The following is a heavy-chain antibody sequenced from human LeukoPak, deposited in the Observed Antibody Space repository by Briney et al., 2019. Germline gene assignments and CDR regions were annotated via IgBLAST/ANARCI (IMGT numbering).Heavy chain of an antibody. CDR1: GYTFISHH. D-gene: IGHD3-22*01. V-gene: IGHV1-46*01. CDR2: INPDGGTT. J-gene: IGHJ2*01. Sequence: ASVKVSCKTSGYTFISHHLHWLRQAPGQDLKWMGVINPDGGTTIYAQNFQSRVTMTRDMSTSTVYMALNGLRSEDTAIYCARGKFDGYYDSRGYYAWYFDLWGRGTLVTVSS. CDR3: ARGKFDGYYDSRGYYAWYFDL.